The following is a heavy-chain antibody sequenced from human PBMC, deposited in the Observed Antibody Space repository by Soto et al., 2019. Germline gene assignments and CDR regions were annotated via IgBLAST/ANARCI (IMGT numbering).Heavy chain of an antibody. J-gene: IGHJ4*02. CDR3: AKGAEATYYDILTGYYAGVEYYFDN. CDR1: GFTFTTYA. Sequence: GGSLRLSCAASGFTFTTYAMSWVRQAPGKGLEWVSAITGSDYNTWYPDSVKGRFTIFRDNSKNTLYLQMNSLRAEDTAVYYCAKGAEATYYDILTGYYAGVEYYFDNWGPGTLVTVSS. CDR2: ITGSDYNT. V-gene: IGHV3-23*01. D-gene: IGHD3-9*01.